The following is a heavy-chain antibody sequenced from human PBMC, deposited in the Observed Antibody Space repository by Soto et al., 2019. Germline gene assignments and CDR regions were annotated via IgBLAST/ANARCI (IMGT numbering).Heavy chain of an antibody. Sequence: QVQLVQSGAEVKKPGASVKVSCKASGYTFTSYAMHWVRQAPGQRLERMGWINAGNGNTKYSQKFQGRVTITRDTSASTAYMELSSLRSEDTAVYYCARGVRYYYMDVWGKGTTVTVSS. J-gene: IGHJ6*03. CDR1: GYTFTSYA. V-gene: IGHV1-3*01. CDR3: ARGVRYYYMDV. D-gene: IGHD3-22*01. CDR2: INAGNGNT.